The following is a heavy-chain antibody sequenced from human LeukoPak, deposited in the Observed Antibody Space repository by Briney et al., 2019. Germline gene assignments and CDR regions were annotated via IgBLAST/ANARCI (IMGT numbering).Heavy chain of an antibody. CDR1: GCTFTSYD. V-gene: IGHV1-8*01. Sequence: GASVKVSCKASGCTFTSYDINWVRQATGQGLEWMGWMNPNSGNTGYAQKFQGRVTMTRNTSISTAYMELSSLRSEDTAVYYCARVKINYDFWSGYFYYWGQGTLVTVSS. J-gene: IGHJ4*02. CDR2: MNPNSGNT. D-gene: IGHD3-3*01. CDR3: ARVKINYDFWSGYFYY.